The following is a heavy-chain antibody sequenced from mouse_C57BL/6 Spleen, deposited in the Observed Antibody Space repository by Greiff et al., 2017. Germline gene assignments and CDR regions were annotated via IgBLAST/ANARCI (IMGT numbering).Heavy chain of an antibody. V-gene: IGHV1-26*01. J-gene: IGHJ4*01. CDR2: INPNNGGT. CDR3: ASRDAMDY. CDR1: GYTFTDYY. Sequence: EVPLQPSGPELVKPGASVQISCKASGYTFTDYYMNWVKQSHGKSLEWIGDINPNNGGTSYNQKFKGKATLTVDKSSSTAYMELRSLTSEYSAVYYCASRDAMDYWGQGTSVTVSS.